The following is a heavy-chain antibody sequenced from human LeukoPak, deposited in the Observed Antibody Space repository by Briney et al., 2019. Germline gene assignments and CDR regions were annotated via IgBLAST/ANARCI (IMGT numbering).Heavy chain of an antibody. J-gene: IGHJ4*02. V-gene: IGHV3-53*01. D-gene: IGHD3-16*01. CDR2: MYSDGRT. CDR3: ARDASGGGIMDY. Sequence: PGGSLRLSCAVSGYTVSTNYMNWVRQAPGKGLEWVSAMYSDGRTYYADSVKGRFTISRDRSKNKLYLQMNSLRAEDTAVYCCARDASGGGIMDYWGQGTPVTVSS. CDR1: GYTVSTNY.